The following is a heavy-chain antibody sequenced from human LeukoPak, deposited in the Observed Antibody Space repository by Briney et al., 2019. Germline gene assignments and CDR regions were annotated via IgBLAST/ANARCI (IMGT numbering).Heavy chain of an antibody. J-gene: IGHJ3*02. CDR2: IYYSGNT. Sequence: PSETLSLTCTVSGVSISSSNSYWGWIRQPPGKGLEWIGSIYYSGNTYYNASLKSQVSISIDTSKNQFSLRLTSVTAADTAVYYCARVRLLRYFDWPPRGGAGIWGQGTMVTVSS. V-gene: IGHV4-39*01. CDR3: ARVRLLRYFDWPPRGGAGI. CDR1: GVSISSSNSY. D-gene: IGHD3-9*01.